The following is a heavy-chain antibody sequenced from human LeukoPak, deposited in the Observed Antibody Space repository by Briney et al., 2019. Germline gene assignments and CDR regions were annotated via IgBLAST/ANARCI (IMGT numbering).Heavy chain of an antibody. CDR1: GLTFSTSG. J-gene: IGHJ4*02. CDR2: IGPTGSDR. Sequence: GGSLRLSCTASGLTFSTSGFNWVRQAPGKGLEWVASIGPTGSDRYHADSIKGRFTTSRDNANNFLYLQMNSLRAEDTAVYYCATETNGRHYDYWGQGTLLTVST. CDR3: ATETNGRHYDY. V-gene: IGHV3-21*06. D-gene: IGHD1-14*01.